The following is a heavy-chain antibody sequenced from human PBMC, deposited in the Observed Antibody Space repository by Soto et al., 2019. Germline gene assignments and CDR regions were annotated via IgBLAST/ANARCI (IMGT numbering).Heavy chain of an antibody. D-gene: IGHD2-2*01. Sequence: GASVKVSCKASGYTFTSYGISWVRQAPGQGLEWMGWISAYNGNTNYAQKLQGRVTMTTDTSTSTAYMELRSLRSDDTAVYYCARDARYCSSTSCYWWFDPWGQGTLVTVSS. CDR2: ISAYNGNT. CDR3: ARDARYCSSTSCYWWFDP. J-gene: IGHJ5*02. V-gene: IGHV1-18*01. CDR1: GYTFTSYG.